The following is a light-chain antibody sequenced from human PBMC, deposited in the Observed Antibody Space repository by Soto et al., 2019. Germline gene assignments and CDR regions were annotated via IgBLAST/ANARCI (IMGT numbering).Light chain of an antibody. Sequence: AVQMTQSPSSLSASVGDRVTITCRASQDIRNYFSWYQHKPGKAPKLLIYGASSLQSGVPSRFAGSGSGTDFTLTISGLQHEDSASYFCRQDHNYFWTFGQGTKVEVK. CDR2: GAS. CDR3: RQDHNYFWT. V-gene: IGKV1-6*01. CDR1: QDIRNY. J-gene: IGKJ1*01.